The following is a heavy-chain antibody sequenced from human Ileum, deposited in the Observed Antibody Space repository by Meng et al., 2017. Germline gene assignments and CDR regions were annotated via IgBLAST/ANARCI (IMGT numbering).Heavy chain of an antibody. CDR3: ASLRYNWNYSADY. J-gene: IGHJ4*02. CDR1: GGSVSSSNW. D-gene: IGHD1-7*01. CDR2: IYHSGST. Sequence: QGQRQESGRGLVKPSGTLSLTWSVSGGSVSSSNWWSWVRQPPGKGLEWIGEIYHSGSTNYNPSLKSRVTISVDKSKNQFSLKLSSVTAADTAVYYCASLRYNWNYSADYWGQGTLVTVSS. V-gene: IGHV4-4*02.